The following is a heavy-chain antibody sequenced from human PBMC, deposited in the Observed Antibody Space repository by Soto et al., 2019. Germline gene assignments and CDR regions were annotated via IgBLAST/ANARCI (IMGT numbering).Heavy chain of an antibody. Sequence: QVQLQRWRAGLLRPSETLSLTCAVSGGSFRGYYWTWLRLSPGRGLEWIGEINHSGSRNSNPSLKSRLKISVDPSRTQFSMNLTSVTAAAAAVYYCARGRGFMSRNALDLWGQGTRVIVSS. V-gene: IGHV4-34*01. CDR3: ARGRGFMSRNALDL. CDR2: INHSGSR. J-gene: IGHJ3*01. CDR1: GGSFRGYY.